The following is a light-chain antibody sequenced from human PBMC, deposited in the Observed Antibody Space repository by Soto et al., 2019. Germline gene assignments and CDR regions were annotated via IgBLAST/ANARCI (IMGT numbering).Light chain of an antibody. J-gene: IGLJ1*01. V-gene: IGLV2-8*01. CDR3: NPQADNGKHV. Sequence: QSALTQPPSASGSPGQSVTISCTGTSTDVGHSSFVSWYQQHPGRGPKLIIYEVSKRTSGVPDRFSGSKSGNTASLSVSGLQDEDEADYCCNPQADNGKHVFGTGTKLTVL. CDR2: EVS. CDR1: STDVGHSSF.